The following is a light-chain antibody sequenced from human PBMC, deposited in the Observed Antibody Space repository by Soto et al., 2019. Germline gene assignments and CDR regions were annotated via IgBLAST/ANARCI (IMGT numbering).Light chain of an antibody. V-gene: IGLV1-51*02. CDR3: GTWDNSLSAGV. CDR2: EDN. J-gene: IGLJ2*01. Sequence: QSALTQRPSVSAAPGQTVTISCSGSSSNNGSNFVSWYQHLPGTAPKLVVYEDNQRPSGIPDRFSGSKSGTSATLVITGLQTGDEAHYYCGTWDNSLSAGVFGGGTKLTVL. CDR1: SSNNGSNF.